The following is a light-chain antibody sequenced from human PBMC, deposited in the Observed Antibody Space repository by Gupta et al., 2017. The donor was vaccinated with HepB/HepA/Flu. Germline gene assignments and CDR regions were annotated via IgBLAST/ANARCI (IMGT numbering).Light chain of an antibody. J-gene: IGLJ3*02. CDR2: RNN. Sequence: QSVLTQPPSASGTPGQRVTISCSGSSSNIGSNYVYWYQQLPGTAPKLLIYRNNQRPSGVPDRFSGSKSGTSASLAISGLRSEDEADYYCAAWDDGLSGRSWVFGGGTKLTVL. V-gene: IGLV1-47*01. CDR3: AAWDDGLSGRSWV. CDR1: SSNIGSNY.